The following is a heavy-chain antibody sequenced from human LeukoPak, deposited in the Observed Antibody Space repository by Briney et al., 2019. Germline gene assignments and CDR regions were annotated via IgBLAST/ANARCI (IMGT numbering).Heavy chain of an antibody. CDR2: ISGSDGST. J-gene: IGHJ4*02. CDR1: GSMFDTYI. Sequence: GGSLRLSCAASGSMFDTYIMTWVRQAPGKGLEWVSSISGSDGSTYYADSVKGRFTISRDNSKNTLYLQMNSLRAEDTAVYYCAYMRGLYYGIDYWGQGTLVTVSS. V-gene: IGHV3-23*01. CDR3: AYMRGLYYGIDY. D-gene: IGHD3-10*01.